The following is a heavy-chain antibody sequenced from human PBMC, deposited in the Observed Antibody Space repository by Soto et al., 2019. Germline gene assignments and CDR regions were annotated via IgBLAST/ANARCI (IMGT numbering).Heavy chain of an antibody. CDR2: IYYSGST. D-gene: IGHD3-16*01. V-gene: IGHV4-39*01. J-gene: IGHJ4*02. CDR3: TTGGAHFDY. Sequence: PSETLSLTCSVSGGSISSSSYYWGWIRQPPGKGLQWIGTIYYSGSTYYNPSLKSRVTISVDTSKNQFSLKLSFVTAADTAVYYCTTGGAHFDYWGQGTLVTVSS. CDR1: GGSISSSSYY.